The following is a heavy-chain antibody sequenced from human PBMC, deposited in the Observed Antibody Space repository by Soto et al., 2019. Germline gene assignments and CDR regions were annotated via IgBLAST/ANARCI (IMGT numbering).Heavy chain of an antibody. CDR1: GFTFSSYA. CDR2: SPYDGSNK. Sequence: PGGSLRLSCEASGFTFSSYAIHWVRQAPGKGLEWVAVSPYDGSNKYYADSVKGRFIISRDNSKNTLYLQMNSLRGEDTAVYYCARGGFGIVGAIGYWGQGTLVTVSS. D-gene: IGHD1-26*01. CDR3: ARGGFGIVGAIGY. J-gene: IGHJ4*02. V-gene: IGHV3-30-3*01.